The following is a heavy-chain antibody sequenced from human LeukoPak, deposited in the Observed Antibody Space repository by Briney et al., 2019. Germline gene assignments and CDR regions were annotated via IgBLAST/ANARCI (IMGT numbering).Heavy chain of an antibody. V-gene: IGHV4-4*07. J-gene: IGHJ6*03. Sequence: SETLSLTCTVSGGSISSYYWSWIRQPAGKGLEWIGRIYTSGSTNYNPSLKSRVTMSVDTSKNQFSLKLSSVTAADTAVYYCARVWVRSTSSYYMDVWGKGTTVTVSS. D-gene: IGHD2-2*01. CDR3: ARVWVRSTSSYYMDV. CDR2: IYTSGST. CDR1: GGSISSYY.